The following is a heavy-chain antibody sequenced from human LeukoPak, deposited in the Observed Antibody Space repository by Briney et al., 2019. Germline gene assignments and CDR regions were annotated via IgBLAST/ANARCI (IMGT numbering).Heavy chain of an antibody. CDR2: ISYDGSNK. Sequence: GGSLRLSCAASGFTFSSYGMHWVRQAPGKGLEWVAVISYDGSNKYYADSVKGRFTISRDNSKNTLYLQMNSLRAEDTAVYYCARDLRRGAARPSLAGYWGQGTLVTVSS. V-gene: IGHV3-30*03. D-gene: IGHD6-6*01. CDR3: ARDLRRGAARPSLAGY. J-gene: IGHJ4*02. CDR1: GFTFSSYG.